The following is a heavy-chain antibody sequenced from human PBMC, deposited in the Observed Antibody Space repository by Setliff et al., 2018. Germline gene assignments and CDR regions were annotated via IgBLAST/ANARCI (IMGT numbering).Heavy chain of an antibody. J-gene: IGHJ4*03. CDR2: ISAYNGHT. CDR1: GYTFTSYG. D-gene: IGHD3-9*01. CDR3: ARPISQSHFDRLGADALAI. Sequence: PGPSVKVSCKASGYTFTSYGVNWVRQAPGHRLEWMGWISAYNGHTTYAQGFQGRVTMTADSSTNTVYMDLRSLRSDDTAVYYCARPISQSHFDRLGADALAIGGQGTLVTVSS. V-gene: IGHV1-18*01.